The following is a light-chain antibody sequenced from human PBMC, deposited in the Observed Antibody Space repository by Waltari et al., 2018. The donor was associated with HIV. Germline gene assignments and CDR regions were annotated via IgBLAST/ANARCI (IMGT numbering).Light chain of an antibody. V-gene: IGLV1-44*01. CDR1: YSHIGRNP. Sequence: QSLLPQPPSASGTPGPRVTIPCSGSYSHIGRNPLYCHQQLPGSAPRALIYNNDQRPSGVPDRFSGSKSDTSASLAISGLQSEDQGDYYCASWDDKLDGWVFGGGTRLTVL. J-gene: IGLJ3*02. CDR3: ASWDDKLDGWV. CDR2: NND.